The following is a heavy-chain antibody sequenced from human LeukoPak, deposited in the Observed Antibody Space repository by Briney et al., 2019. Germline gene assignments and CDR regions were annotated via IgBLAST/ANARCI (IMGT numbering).Heavy chain of an antibody. Sequence: PGGSLRLSCAASGFTVSSNYMSWVRQAPGKGLEWVSVIYSGGSTYYADSVKGRFTISRDNSKNTLYLQMNSLRAEDTAVYYCARYSSGWAGYYFDYWGQGTLVTVSS. D-gene: IGHD6-19*01. CDR2: IYSGGST. V-gene: IGHV3-53*01. CDR3: ARYSSGWAGYYFDY. CDR1: GFTVSSNY. J-gene: IGHJ4*02.